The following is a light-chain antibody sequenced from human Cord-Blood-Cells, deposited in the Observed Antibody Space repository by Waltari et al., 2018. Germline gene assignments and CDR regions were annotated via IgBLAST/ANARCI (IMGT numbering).Light chain of an antibody. CDR1: QSVSSD. J-gene: IGKJ1*01. CDR2: AAS. Sequence: EIVLTQSPATLFLSPGERATLSCRSVQSVSSDLAWYQQKPGQAPRLLIYAASNRATGIPARFSGSGSGTDFTLTISSLEPEDFAVYYCQQRSNWPRTFGQGTKVEIK. CDR3: QQRSNWPRT. V-gene: IGKV3-11*01.